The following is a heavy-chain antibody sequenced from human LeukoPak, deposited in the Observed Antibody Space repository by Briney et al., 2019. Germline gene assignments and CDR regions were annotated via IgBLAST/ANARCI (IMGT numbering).Heavy chain of an antibody. CDR2: ISGSGGST. CDR1: GLTFSNYV. D-gene: IGHD6-19*01. CDR3: AKEVPVAGHFDY. Sequence: GGSLRLSCAVSGLTFSNYVMRWVRQAPGKGLEWVSGISGSGGSTYYADSVKGRFTISRDNSKNTLYLQTNSLRAEDTAVYYCAKEVPVAGHFDYWGQGTLVTVSS. V-gene: IGHV3-23*01. J-gene: IGHJ4*02.